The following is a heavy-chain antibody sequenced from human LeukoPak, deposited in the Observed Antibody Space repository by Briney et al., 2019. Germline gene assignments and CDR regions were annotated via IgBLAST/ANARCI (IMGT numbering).Heavy chain of an antibody. CDR2: IYPGDSDT. D-gene: IGHD2-2*01. V-gene: IGHV5-51*01. Sequence: PGESLKISCKGSGYSFTSYWIAWVRQTPGKGLEWMGIIYPGDSDTRYSPSFQGQVTISADKSISTAYLQWSSLKASDTAMYYCARCSMVVRNWFDPWGQGTLVTVSS. CDR3: ARCSMVVRNWFDP. CDR1: GYSFTSYW. J-gene: IGHJ5*02.